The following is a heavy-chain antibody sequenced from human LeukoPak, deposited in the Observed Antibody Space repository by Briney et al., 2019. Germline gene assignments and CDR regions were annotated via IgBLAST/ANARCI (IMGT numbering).Heavy chain of an antibody. CDR1: GFTFSSYE. CDR2: ISSSGSTI. D-gene: IGHD5-18*01. V-gene: IGHV3-48*03. Sequence: PGGSLRLSCAASGFTFSSYEMNWVRQAPGKGLEWVSYISSSGSTIYYADSVKGRFTISRDNAKNSLYLQMNGLRAEDTAVYYCARAMDTDYYYGMDVWGQGTTVTVSS. J-gene: IGHJ6*02. CDR3: ARAMDTDYYYGMDV.